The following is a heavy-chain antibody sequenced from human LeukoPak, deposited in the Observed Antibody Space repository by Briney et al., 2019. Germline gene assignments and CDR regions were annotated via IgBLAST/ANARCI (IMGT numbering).Heavy chain of an antibody. D-gene: IGHD3-16*02. V-gene: IGHV1-18*01. CDR1: GYTFTSYG. Sequence: ASVKVSCKASGYTFTSYGISWVRQAPGQGLEWMGWISAYNGNTNYAQKLQGRVTMTIDTSTSTAYMELRSLRSDDTAVYYCARTYVWGSYRSVNWFDPWGQGTLVTVSS. J-gene: IGHJ5*02. CDR2: ISAYNGNT. CDR3: ARTYVWGSYRSVNWFDP.